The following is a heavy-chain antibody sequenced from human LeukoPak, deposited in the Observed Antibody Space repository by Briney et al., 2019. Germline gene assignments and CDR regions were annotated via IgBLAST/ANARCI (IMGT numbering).Heavy chain of an antibody. CDR1: GFTVSSNY. J-gene: IGHJ4*02. CDR2: IYSGGST. CDR3: AKGYGSGSYPLYFDY. V-gene: IGHV3-53*01. Sequence: GGSLRLSCAASGFTVSSNYMSWVRQAPGKGLEWVSVIYSGGSTYYADSVKGRFTISRDNSKNTLYLQMNSLRAEDTAVYYCAKGYGSGSYPLYFDYWGQGTLVTVSS. D-gene: IGHD3-10*01.